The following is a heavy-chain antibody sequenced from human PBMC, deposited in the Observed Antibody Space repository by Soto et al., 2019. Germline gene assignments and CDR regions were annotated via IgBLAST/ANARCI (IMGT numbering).Heavy chain of an antibody. V-gene: IGHV5-51*01. J-gene: IGHJ6*02. Sequence: GESLKISCKGSGYSFTSYWIGWVRQMPGKGLEWMGIIYPGDSDTRYSPSFQGQVTISADKSISTAYLQWSSLKASDTAMYYCARQETDYGDYGYYYYGMDVWGQGTTVTVSS. CDR1: GYSFTSYW. CDR2: IYPGDSDT. CDR3: ARQETDYGDYGYYYYGMDV. D-gene: IGHD4-17*01.